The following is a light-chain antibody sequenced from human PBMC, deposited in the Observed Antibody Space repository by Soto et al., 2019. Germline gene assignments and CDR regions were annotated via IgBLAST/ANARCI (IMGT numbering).Light chain of an antibody. CDR1: QSVNSN. Sequence: EMGMTQSPAALSLSTGERATLSCRASQSVNSNLAWYQQKAAQAPRLLIYGASTRATGIPARFSGSGSGTDFTLTISSLQSEDFGVYFCQQYDKWPLTFGGGTKVDIK. CDR2: GAS. J-gene: IGKJ4*01. V-gene: IGKV3D-15*01. CDR3: QQYDKWPLT.